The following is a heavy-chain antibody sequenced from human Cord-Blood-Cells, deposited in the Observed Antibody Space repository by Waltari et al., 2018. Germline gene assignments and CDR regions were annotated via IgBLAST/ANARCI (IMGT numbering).Heavy chain of an antibody. V-gene: IGHV3-48*03. J-gene: IGHJ6*02. Sequence: EVQLVESGGGLVQPGGSLRLSCAASGFTFSSYERNWVRPAPGKGLGWVSYISSSGSTIYYADSVKGRFTISRDNAKNSLYLQMNSLRAEDTAVYYCAGAENHLWHSGYDSYYYYYGMDVWGQGTTVTVSS. CDR2: ISSSGSTI. CDR1: GFTFSSYE. D-gene: IGHD5-12*01. CDR3: AGAENHLWHSGYDSYYYYYGMDV.